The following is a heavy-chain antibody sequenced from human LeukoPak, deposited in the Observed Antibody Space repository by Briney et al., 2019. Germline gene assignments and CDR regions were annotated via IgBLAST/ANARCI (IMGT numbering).Heavy chain of an antibody. CDR1: GFTLSHYY. Sequence: GGSLRLSCAASGFTLSHYYMTWIRQAPGKGLEWLSCISSSGDTIYYADSVKGRFTVSRDNAENSLYLQMNSLRAEDTAMYYCAKGGVTYYYYGMDVWGQGTTVTVS. CDR3: AKGGVTYYYYGMDV. D-gene: IGHD5-18*01. CDR2: ISSSGDTI. J-gene: IGHJ6*02. V-gene: IGHV3-11*01.